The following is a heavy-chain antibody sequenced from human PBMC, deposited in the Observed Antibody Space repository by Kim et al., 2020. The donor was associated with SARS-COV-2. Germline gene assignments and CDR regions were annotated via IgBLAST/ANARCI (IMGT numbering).Heavy chain of an antibody. Sequence: GGSLRLSCAASGFSFSNYVMSWVRQTPGKGLEWVSAISGAGGTIYYADSVRGRFTISRDNSKNTVDLQMNSLRAEDTAVYYCASPSTLIVGTAIWHFHYWGQGTLVTVSS. D-gene: IGHD2-21*02. CDR1: GFSFSNYV. V-gene: IGHV3-23*01. CDR3: ASPSTLIVGTAIWHFHY. J-gene: IGHJ4*02. CDR2: ISGAGGTI.